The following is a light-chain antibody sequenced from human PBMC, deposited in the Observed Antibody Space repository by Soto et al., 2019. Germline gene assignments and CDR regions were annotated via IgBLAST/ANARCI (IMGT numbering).Light chain of an antibody. CDR1: GSSIGADYE. J-gene: IGLJ1*01. Sequence: QSVLTQPHSVCGAPGQRVTLSCTGGGSSIGADYEVRWSQQLPGTAPKLLIYGNTHRPSGVPDRFSGSKSGSSASLAITGLQAEEEAEYYGQSYDSTLKGGVFGTGTKVTVL. V-gene: IGLV1-40*01. CDR2: GNT. CDR3: QSYDSTLKGGV.